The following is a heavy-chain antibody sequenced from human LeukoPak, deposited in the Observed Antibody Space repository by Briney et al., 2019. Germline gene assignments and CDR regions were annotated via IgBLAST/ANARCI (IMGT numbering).Heavy chain of an antibody. Sequence: GASVKVSCKASGYTFTGYYMHWVRQAPGQGLEWMGWINPNSGGTNYAQKFQGRVTMTRDTSTSTAYMELSRLRSDDTAVYYCARLFSYDILTLPNINWFDPWGQGTLVTVSS. CDR1: GYTFTGYY. D-gene: IGHD3-9*01. CDR3: ARLFSYDILTLPNINWFDP. J-gene: IGHJ5*02. V-gene: IGHV1-2*02. CDR2: INPNSGGT.